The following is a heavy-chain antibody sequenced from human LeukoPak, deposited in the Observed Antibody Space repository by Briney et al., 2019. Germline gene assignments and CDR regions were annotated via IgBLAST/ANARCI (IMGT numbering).Heavy chain of an antibody. D-gene: IGHD4-17*01. Sequence: PGGSLRLSCAPSGLTFSNYGMHWVRQAPGKGLEWVAAIWYDGSNKYYGYSVKGRFTISRDNSKNTLYLQMNSLRAEDTAAYYCARAGYGDPRFDFWGQGTLVTVSS. CDR3: ARAGYGDPRFDF. CDR1: GLTFSNYG. CDR2: IWYDGSNK. V-gene: IGHV3-33*01. J-gene: IGHJ4*02.